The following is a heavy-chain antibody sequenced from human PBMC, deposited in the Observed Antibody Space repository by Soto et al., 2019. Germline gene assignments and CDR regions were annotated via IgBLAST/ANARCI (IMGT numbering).Heavy chain of an antibody. CDR3: AKDGRRVGPTLNWLDS. Sequence: EVQLMESGGGLVQPGESLRLSCVVSGLSLSGYALSWVRQAPGKGLEWVSAVSGSGGTTYYADSVKGRFTIFRDNSKNTLYLQMNGLRVEDTAKYFCAKDGRRVGPTLNWLDSWGQGTQVTVTS. V-gene: IGHV3-23*01. J-gene: IGHJ5*01. D-gene: IGHD1-26*01. CDR2: VSGSGGTT. CDR1: GLSLSGYA.